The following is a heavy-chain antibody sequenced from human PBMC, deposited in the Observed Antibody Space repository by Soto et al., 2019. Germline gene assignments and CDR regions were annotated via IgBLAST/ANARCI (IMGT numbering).Heavy chain of an antibody. V-gene: IGHV1-3*01. CDR1: GYTFTSYA. CDR2: INAGNGNT. Sequence: GASVKVSCKASGYTFTSYAMHWVRQAPGQRLEWMGWINAGNGNTKYSQEFQGRVTITRDTSASTAYMELSSLRSEDTAVYYCARDRAVVRGVISHYYYYGMDVWGQGTTVTVSS. J-gene: IGHJ6*02. CDR3: ARDRAVVRGVISHYYYYGMDV. D-gene: IGHD3-10*01.